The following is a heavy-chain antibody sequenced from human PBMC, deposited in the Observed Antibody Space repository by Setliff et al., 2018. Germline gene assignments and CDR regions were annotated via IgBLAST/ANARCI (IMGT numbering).Heavy chain of an antibody. V-gene: IGHV1-69*13. CDR3: ARGPISGSGTYYGAD. Sequence: GASVKVSCKASGGTLRTYAFNWVRQAPGQGLEWVGGILPLFGSATYARKFQGRVTITADESTGTTYMEVSSLTSEDTAEYFCARGPISGSGTYYGADWGQGTLVTVSS. D-gene: IGHD3-10*01. CDR2: ILPLFGSA. CDR1: GGTLRTYA. J-gene: IGHJ4*02.